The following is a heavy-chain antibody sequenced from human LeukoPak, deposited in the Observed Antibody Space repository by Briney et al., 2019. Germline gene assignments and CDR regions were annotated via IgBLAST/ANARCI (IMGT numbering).Heavy chain of an antibody. Sequence: GGSLRLSCAASGFTFSSYAMHWVRQAPGKGLEWVAVISYDGSNKYYADSVKGRFTISRDNSKNTLYLQMNSLRAEDTAVYYCARGKLDYYDSRGYYLYSWGQGTLVPVSS. CDR3: ARGKLDYYDSRGYYLYS. D-gene: IGHD3-22*01. V-gene: IGHV3-30*04. CDR1: GFTFSSYA. J-gene: IGHJ4*02. CDR2: ISYDGSNK.